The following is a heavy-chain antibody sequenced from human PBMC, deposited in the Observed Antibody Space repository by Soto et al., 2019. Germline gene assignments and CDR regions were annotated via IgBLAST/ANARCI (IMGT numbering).Heavy chain of an antibody. V-gene: IGHV3-7*04. CDR1: GFNFDTDW. CDR2: IGPDGREK. J-gene: IGHJ4*02. CDR3: ARAAF. Sequence: GGSLRLSCAASGFNFDTDWLSWVRQAPGKGLEWVANIGPDGREKYYVDSVKGRFTISRDNAENSLFLQMNSLRAEDTAVYYCARAAFWGPGALVTVSS.